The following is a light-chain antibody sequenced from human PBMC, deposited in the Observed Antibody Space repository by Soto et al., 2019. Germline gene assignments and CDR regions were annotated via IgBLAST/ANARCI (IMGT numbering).Light chain of an antibody. Sequence: DIQMTQSPPSLSASVGDRVTITCRASQGIGNSLAWYQQKPGTVPKLLIYSASTLQSGVPSRFSGSGSGPDFTLTIRSLQPEHVAAYYCKTYNTVPATFGQGTRLEIK. J-gene: IGKJ5*01. CDR3: KTYNTVPAT. CDR2: SAS. CDR1: QGIGNS. V-gene: IGKV1-27*01.